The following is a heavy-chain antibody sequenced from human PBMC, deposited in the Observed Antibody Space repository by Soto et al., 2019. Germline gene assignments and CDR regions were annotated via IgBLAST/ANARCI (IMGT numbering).Heavy chain of an antibody. Sequence: SETLSLTCTVSGGSISSGDYYWSWIRQPPGKGLEWIGYIYYSGSTYYNPSLKSRVTISVDTSKNQFSLKLSSVTAADTAVYYCARDDISRDGYIFDYWGQGTLVTVSS. CDR3: ARDDISRDGYIFDY. CDR1: GGSISSGDYY. V-gene: IGHV4-30-4*01. D-gene: IGHD5-12*01. J-gene: IGHJ4*02. CDR2: IYYSGST.